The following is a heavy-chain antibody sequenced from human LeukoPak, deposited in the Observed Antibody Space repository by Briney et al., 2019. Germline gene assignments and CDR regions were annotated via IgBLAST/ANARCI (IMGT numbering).Heavy chain of an antibody. V-gene: IGHV3-53*01. CDR1: GFTVSNSY. Sequence: PGGSPRLSCAASGFTVSNSYMNWVRQAPGKGLEWVSVMYSGGSTYYADSVKGRFTISRDNSKNTLYLQMNSLRAEDTAVYYCARGRSQQGIWSGYHHFDYWGQGTLVTVSS. CDR2: MYSGGST. CDR3: ARGRSQQGIWSGYHHFDY. D-gene: IGHD3-3*01. J-gene: IGHJ4*02.